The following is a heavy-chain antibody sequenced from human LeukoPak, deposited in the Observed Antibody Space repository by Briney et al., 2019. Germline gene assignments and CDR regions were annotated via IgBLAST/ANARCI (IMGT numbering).Heavy chain of an antibody. V-gene: IGHV1-2*02. CDR3: ARKRGHPPGWFDP. CDR2: INPNSGGT. Sequence: GASVKVSCKASGYTFTGYYMHWVRQAPGQGLEWMGWINPNSGGTNYAQKFQGRVTMTRDTSISTAYMELSRLRSDDTAVYYCARKRGHPPGWFDPWGQGTLVTVSS. CDR1: GYTFTGYY. J-gene: IGHJ5*02. D-gene: IGHD3/OR15-3a*01.